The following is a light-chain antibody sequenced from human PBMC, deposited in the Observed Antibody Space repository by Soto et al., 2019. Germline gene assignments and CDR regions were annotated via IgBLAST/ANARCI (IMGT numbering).Light chain of an antibody. V-gene: IGKV3-20*01. CDR3: QQYGLGGT. CDR2: GAS. J-gene: IGKJ3*01. Sequence: TLLELSRGDVSLLPGERATLSCRDRQSVSSSYLAWYQQKPGQAPSPLIYGASSRATGIPDRFSGSGSGTDVTLAISRMEPEDFAVYYCQQYGLGGTFGPGT. CDR1: QSVSSSY.